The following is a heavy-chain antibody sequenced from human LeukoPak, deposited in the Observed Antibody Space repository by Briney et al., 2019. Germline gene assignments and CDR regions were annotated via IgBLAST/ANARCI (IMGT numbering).Heavy chain of an antibody. V-gene: IGHV1-24*01. CDR2: FDPEDGET. D-gene: IGHD3-16*01. J-gene: IGHJ4*02. CDR1: GYTLTELS. CDR3: ATAHFGYMGDEYFDY. Sequence: ASVKVSCKVSGYTLTELSMHWVRQAPGKGLEWMGGFDPEDGETIYAQKFQGRVTMTEDTSTDTAYMELSSLRSEDTAVYYCATAHFGYMGDEYFDYWGQGTLITVSS.